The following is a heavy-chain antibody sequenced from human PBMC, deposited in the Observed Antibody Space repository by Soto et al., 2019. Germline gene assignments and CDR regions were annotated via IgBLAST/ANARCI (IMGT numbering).Heavy chain of an antibody. CDR1: GYTFTSYC. Sequence: ASVKVSCKASGYTFTSYCISWVRQAPGQGLEWMGWISAYNGNTNYAQKLQGRVTMTTDTSTSTAYMELRSLRSDDTAVYYCARTPNWNYPTTSPYYYMDVWGKGTTVTVSS. J-gene: IGHJ6*03. V-gene: IGHV1-18*01. D-gene: IGHD1-7*01. CDR2: ISAYNGNT. CDR3: ARTPNWNYPTTSPYYYMDV.